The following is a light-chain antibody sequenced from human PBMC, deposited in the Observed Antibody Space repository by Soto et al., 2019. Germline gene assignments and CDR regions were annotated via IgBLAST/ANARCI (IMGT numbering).Light chain of an antibody. V-gene: IGKV3-20*01. Sequence: EIVLTQSPDTLSLSPGERATLSCRASQSVSSALLAWYQQKPGQAPRLLIYRASTRATGIPHRFTGSGSGTDFTLTISRLEPEDFAVDYCQQYESSPLTFGGGTKVEIK. CDR2: RAS. CDR1: QSVSSAL. J-gene: IGKJ4*01. CDR3: QQYESSPLT.